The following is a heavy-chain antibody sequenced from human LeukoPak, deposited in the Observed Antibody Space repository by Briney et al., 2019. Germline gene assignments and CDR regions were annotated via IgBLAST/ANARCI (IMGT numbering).Heavy chain of an antibody. D-gene: IGHD4-17*01. CDR1: GGSISSSSYY. CDR2: IYYSGST. Sequence: SETLSLTCTVSGGSISSSSYYWGWIRQPPGKGLEWIGSIYYSGSTYYNPSLKSRVTISVDTSKNQFSLKLSSVTAADTAVYYCARDNGDSYYYYYYMDVWGKGTTVAVSS. CDR3: ARDNGDSYYYYYYMDV. J-gene: IGHJ6*03. V-gene: IGHV4-39*07.